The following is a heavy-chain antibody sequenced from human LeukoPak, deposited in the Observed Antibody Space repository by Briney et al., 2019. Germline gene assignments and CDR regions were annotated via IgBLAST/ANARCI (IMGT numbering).Heavy chain of an antibody. D-gene: IGHD3-22*01. Sequence: SETLSLTCTVSGGSISSGGYYWSWIRQHPGKGLEGIGYIYYSGSTYYNPSLKSRVTISVDTSKNQFSLKLSSVTAADTAVYYCARGSSYYYHYDYWGQGTLVTVSS. CDR1: GGSISSGGYY. CDR2: IYYSGST. CDR3: ARGSSYYYHYDY. V-gene: IGHV4-31*03. J-gene: IGHJ4*02.